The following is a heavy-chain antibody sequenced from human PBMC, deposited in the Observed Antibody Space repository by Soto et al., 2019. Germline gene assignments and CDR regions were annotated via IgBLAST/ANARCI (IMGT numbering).Heavy chain of an antibody. Sequence: QVQLVESGGGVVQPGRSLRLSCAASGFTFSSYGMHWVRQAPGKGLEWVAAIPYDESSEYYADSVKGRFTISRDNSKNTLYLQMNSLGAEDTAVYYCAKDPGYGLDYWGQGTLVTVSS. CDR1: GFTFSSYG. D-gene: IGHD5-12*01. V-gene: IGHV3-30*18. CDR3: AKDPGYGLDY. J-gene: IGHJ4*02. CDR2: IPYDESSE.